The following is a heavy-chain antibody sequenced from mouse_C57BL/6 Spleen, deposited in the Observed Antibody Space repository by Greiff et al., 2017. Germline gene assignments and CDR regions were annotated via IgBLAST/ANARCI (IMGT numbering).Heavy chain of an antibody. D-gene: IGHD2-1*01. J-gene: IGHJ4*01. CDR2: INPSNGGT. V-gene: IGHV1-53*01. CDR1: GYTFTSYW. Sequence: QVQLKQPGTELVKPGASVKLSCKASGYTFTSYWMHWVKQRPGQGLEWIGNINPSNGGTNYNEKFKSKATLTVDKSSSTADMQLSSLTSEDSAVYYCASAGNYGAMDYWGQGTSVTVSS. CDR3: ASAGNYGAMDY.